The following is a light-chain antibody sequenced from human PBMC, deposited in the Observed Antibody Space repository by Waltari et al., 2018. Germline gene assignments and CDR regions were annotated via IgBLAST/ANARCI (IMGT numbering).Light chain of an antibody. J-gene: IGLJ1*01. Sequence: QSVLTQPPSVSGAPGQRVTISCTGRSSNIGAGYAVHWYQQLPGTAPKLLIYGNSNRPSGVPDRFSGSKSGTSASLAITGLQAEDEADYYCQSYDSSLSGSRVFGTGTKVTVL. CDR1: SSNIGAGYA. CDR3: QSYDSSLSGSRV. V-gene: IGLV1-40*01. CDR2: GNS.